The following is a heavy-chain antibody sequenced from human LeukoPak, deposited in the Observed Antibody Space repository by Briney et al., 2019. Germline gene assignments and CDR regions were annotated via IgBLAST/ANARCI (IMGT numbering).Heavy chain of an antibody. CDR1: GFTFSDYY. J-gene: IGHJ6*02. CDR2: ISSSGSTI. V-gene: IGHV3-11*01. Sequence: GGSLRLSCAASGFTFSDYYMSWIRQAPGKGLEWVSYISSSGSTIYYADSVKGRFTISRDNAKNSLYLQMNSLRAEDTAVYYCARGEEEGSGFYYYYYGMGVWGQGTTVTVSS. D-gene: IGHD6-19*01. CDR3: ARGEEEGSGFYYYYYGMGV.